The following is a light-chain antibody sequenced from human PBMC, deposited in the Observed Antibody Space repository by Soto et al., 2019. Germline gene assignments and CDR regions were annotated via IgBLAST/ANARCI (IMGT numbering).Light chain of an antibody. CDR1: QSVSSSY. V-gene: IGKV3-20*01. CDR3: QQYGSSPWT. Sequence: EIVLTQSPGTLSLSPGERATLSCRARQSVSSSYLAWYQQKPGQAPRLLIYGASSRATGIPDRFNGSGSGTDFTLTISRLEPEDFAVYYCQQYGSSPWTFVQGTKVEIK. J-gene: IGKJ1*01. CDR2: GAS.